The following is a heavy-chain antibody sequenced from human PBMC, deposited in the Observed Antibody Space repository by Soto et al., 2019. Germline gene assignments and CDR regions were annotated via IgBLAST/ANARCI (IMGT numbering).Heavy chain of an antibody. Sequence: GASVKVSCKASGYTFSTYAMHWVRQAPGQRLEWMGWINAGNGNTKYSQKFQGRVTITRDTSASTAYMELSSLRSEDTAMYYRARGSIAVPKIYYYYYMDFWGKGTTVTVSS. CDR2: INAGNGNT. CDR3: ARGSIAVPKIYYYYYMDF. D-gene: IGHD6-6*01. CDR1: GYTFSTYA. V-gene: IGHV1-3*01. J-gene: IGHJ6*03.